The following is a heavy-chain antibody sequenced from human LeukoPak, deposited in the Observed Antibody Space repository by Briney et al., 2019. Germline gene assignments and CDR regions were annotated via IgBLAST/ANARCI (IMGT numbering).Heavy chain of an antibody. J-gene: IGHJ6*02. CDR3: ARDAPDAFGYSSGRNGMDV. CDR1: GYTFTSYY. D-gene: IGHD6-19*01. V-gene: IGHV1-46*01. CDR2: INPRGGST. Sequence: ASVKVSCKASGYTFTSYYMHWVRQAPGQGLEWMGIINPRGGSTSYAQRFQGRVTMTRDTSTSTVYMELSSLRSQDTAVYYCARDAPDAFGYSSGRNGMDVWGQGTTVTVSS.